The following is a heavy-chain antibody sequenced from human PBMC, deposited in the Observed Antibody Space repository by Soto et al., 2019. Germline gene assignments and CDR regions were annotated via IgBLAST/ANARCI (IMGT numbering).Heavy chain of an antibody. D-gene: IGHD3-9*01. CDR3: AEVPQWVLRYHDWFFDY. CDR2: ISGSGDIT. J-gene: IGHJ4*02. V-gene: IGHV3-23*01. Sequence: EVQLLESGGGLVQPVGSLRLSCAVSGFSFSNSAMTWVRQAPGKGLELVSGISGSGDITYNTDSVKGRFAISRDTSKNVVYLQMRSLRAEDTAVYYCAEVPQWVLRYHDWFFDYWGQGTLVTVSS. CDR1: GFSFSNSA.